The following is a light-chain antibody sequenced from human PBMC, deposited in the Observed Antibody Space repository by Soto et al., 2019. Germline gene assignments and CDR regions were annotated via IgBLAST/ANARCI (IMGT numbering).Light chain of an antibody. V-gene: IGKV3-20*01. CDR1: QSVSSSY. J-gene: IGKJ1*01. CDR2: GAS. Sequence: PGDRVTISCRMSQSVSSSYLAWYQQKPGQAPRLLIYGASSRATGIPDRFSGSGSGTDFTLTISRLEPEDFAVYYCQQYGSSRTFGQGTKVDIK. CDR3: QQYGSSRT.